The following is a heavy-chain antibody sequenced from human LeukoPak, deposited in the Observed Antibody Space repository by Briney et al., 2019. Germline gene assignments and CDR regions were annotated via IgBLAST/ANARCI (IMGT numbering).Heavy chain of an antibody. CDR3: ARDTMTRSWYCDC. J-gene: IGHJ4*02. CDR2: IGHKADGYTT. D-gene: IGHD6-13*01. Sequence: GGSLRLSCAASGFIFSDHYMDWVRQAPGKGLEWVGRIGHKADGYTTEYAASVKGRFTISRDDSNNSLYLQLNSLKTEDTAVYYCARDTMTRSWYCDCWGQGTLVTVSS. V-gene: IGHV3-72*01. CDR1: GFIFSDHY.